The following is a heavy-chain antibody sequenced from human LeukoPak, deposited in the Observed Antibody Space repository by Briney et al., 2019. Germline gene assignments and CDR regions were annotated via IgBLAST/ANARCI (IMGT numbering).Heavy chain of an antibody. CDR2: IRYDGSNK. D-gene: IGHD2-2*01. J-gene: IGHJ5*02. V-gene: IGHV3-30*02. Sequence: GGSLRLSCAASGFTFSSYGMHWVRQAPGKGLEWVAFIRYDGSNKYYADSVKGRFTISRDNSKNTLYLQMNSLRAEDTAVYYCARAMGGYCSSTSCRNWFDPWGQGTLVTVSS. CDR3: ARAMGGYCSSTSCRNWFDP. CDR1: GFTFSSYG.